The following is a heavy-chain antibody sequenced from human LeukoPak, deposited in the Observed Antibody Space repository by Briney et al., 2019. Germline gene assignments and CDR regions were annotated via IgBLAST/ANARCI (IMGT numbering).Heavy chain of an antibody. V-gene: IGHV4-39*07. D-gene: IGHD2-8*01. CDR3: ARELLYSRYMDV. J-gene: IGHJ6*03. Sequence: PSETLSLTCTVSGGSISSSSYYWGWIRQPPGKGLEWIGSIYYSGSTYYNPSPKSRVTISVDTSKNQFSLKLSSVTAADTAVYYCARELLYSRYMDVWGKGTTVTVSS. CDR1: GGSISSSSYY. CDR2: IYYSGST.